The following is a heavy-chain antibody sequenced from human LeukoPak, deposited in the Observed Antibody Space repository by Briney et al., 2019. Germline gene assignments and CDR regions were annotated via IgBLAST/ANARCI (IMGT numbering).Heavy chain of an antibody. CDR1: GFTFSSYA. CDR2: ISGSGGST. CDR3: AKDIVVVPPDNYYGMDV. D-gene: IGHD2-2*01. J-gene: IGHJ6*02. V-gene: IGHV3-23*01. Sequence: GASLRLSCAASGFTFSSYAMSWVRQAPGKGLEWVSAISGSGGSTYYADSVKGRFTISRDNSKNTLYLQMNSLRAEDTAVYYCAKDIVVVPPDNYYGMDVWGQGTTVTVSS.